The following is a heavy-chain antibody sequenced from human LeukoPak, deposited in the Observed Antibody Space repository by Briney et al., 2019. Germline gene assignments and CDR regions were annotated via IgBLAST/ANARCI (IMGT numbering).Heavy chain of an antibody. D-gene: IGHD1-14*01. CDR3: ARDYNPARGFAFDI. Sequence: PGGSLRLSCAASGFTFSSYGMHWVRQAPGKGLQWVAFIWYDGSNKYFADSVKGRFTISRDNSMNTVYLQMNSLRAEDTAVYYCARDYNPARGFAFDIWGQGTLVTVSS. V-gene: IGHV3-33*01. CDR2: IWYDGSNK. CDR1: GFTFSSYG. J-gene: IGHJ3*02.